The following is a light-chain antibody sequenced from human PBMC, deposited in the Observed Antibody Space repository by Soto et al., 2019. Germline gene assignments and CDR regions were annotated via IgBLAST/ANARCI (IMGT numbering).Light chain of an antibody. Sequence: QSALTQPASVSGSPGQSITISCTGTSSDVGAYDYVYWFQQHPDKAPKLIISVVSNRPSGVSNRFSGSKSGNTASLTISGLQAEDEADYYCSLYTSSDTPYVFGAGTKLTVL. J-gene: IGLJ1*01. CDR1: SSDVGAYDY. CDR2: VVS. V-gene: IGLV2-14*01. CDR3: SLYTSSDTPYV.